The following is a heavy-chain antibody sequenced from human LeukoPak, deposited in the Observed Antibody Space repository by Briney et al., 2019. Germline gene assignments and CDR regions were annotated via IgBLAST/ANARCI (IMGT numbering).Heavy chain of an antibody. CDR3: ASSTQISKYADY. J-gene: IGHJ4*02. V-gene: IGHV3-74*03. Sequence: GGALILSCAASGFTFSSYWMHWVGQAPGNGVVWVSRINSDGSITTYADSVRGRFTISRDNAKSPLYLQMTSLRAEDTAVYYCASSTQISKYADYWGQGALVTVSS. CDR2: INSDGSIT. CDR1: GFTFSSYW. D-gene: IGHD2-2*01.